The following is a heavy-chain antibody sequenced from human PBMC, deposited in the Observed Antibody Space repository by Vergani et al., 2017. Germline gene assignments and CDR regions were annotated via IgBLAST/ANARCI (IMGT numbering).Heavy chain of an antibody. CDR1: GYSISSGYY. J-gene: IGHJ5*02. V-gene: IGHV4-38-2*02. D-gene: IGHD3-10*01. Sequence: QVQLQESGPGLVKPSETLSLTCTVSGYSISSGYYWGWIRQPPGKGLEWIGSIYHSGSTYYNPSLKSRVTISVDTSKNQFSLKLSSVTAADTAVYYCARDGPRTVRGVTNWFDPWGQGTLVTVSS. CDR2: IYHSGST. CDR3: ARDGPRTVRGVTNWFDP.